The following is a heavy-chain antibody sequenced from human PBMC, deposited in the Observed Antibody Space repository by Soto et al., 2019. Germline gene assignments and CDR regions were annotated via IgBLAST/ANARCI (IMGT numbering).Heavy chain of an antibody. V-gene: IGHV3-48*02. D-gene: IGHD2-2*02. CDR3: AREYCSSTSCYIVGYGMDV. CDR1: GFTFSSYS. J-gene: IGHJ6*02. Sequence: GGSLRLSCAASGFTFSSYSMNWVRQAPGKGLEWVSYISSSSTIYYADSVKGRFTISRDNAKNSLYLQMNSLRDEDTAVYYCAREYCSSTSCYIVGYGMDVWGQGTTVTVSS. CDR2: ISSSSTI.